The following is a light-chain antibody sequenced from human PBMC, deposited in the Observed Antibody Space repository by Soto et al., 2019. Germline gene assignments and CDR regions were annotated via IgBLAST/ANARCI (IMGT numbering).Light chain of an antibody. Sequence: SYELTQPPSVSVAPGKTARITSGGNNIGSKSVHWYQQKPGQAPVLVIYYDSDRPSGIPERFSGSNSGNTATLTISRVEAGDEADYYCQVWDSRSDPWVFGGGTMLNVL. V-gene: IGLV3-21*04. CDR2: YDS. CDR1: NIGSKS. J-gene: IGLJ3*02. CDR3: QVWDSRSDPWV.